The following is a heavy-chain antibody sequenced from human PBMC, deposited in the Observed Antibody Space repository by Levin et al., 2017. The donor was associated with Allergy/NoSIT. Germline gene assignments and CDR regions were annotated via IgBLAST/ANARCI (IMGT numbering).Heavy chain of an antibody. D-gene: IGHD2-15*01. CDR1: GGSISSGGYY. CDR2: IYYSGST. J-gene: IGHJ3*02. CDR3: ARDVGYCSGGSCYSDAFDI. V-gene: IGHV4-31*03. Sequence: SETLSLTCTVSGGSISSGGYYWSWIRQHPGKGLEWIGYIYYSGSTYYNPSLKSRVTISVDTSKNQFSLKLSSVTAADTAVYYCARDVGYCSGGSCYSDAFDIWGQGTMVTVSS.